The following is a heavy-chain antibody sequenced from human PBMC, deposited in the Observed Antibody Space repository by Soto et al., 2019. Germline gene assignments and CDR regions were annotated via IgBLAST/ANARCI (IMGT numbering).Heavy chain of an antibody. CDR3: ARAVIAAAGTRVNWFDP. CDR1: GYTFTGYY. Sequence: ASVKVSCTASGYTFTGYYMHWVRQAPGQGLEWMGWINPNSGGTNYAQKFQGWVTMTRDTSISTAYMELSRLRSDDTAVYYCARAVIAAAGTRVNWFDPWGQGTLVTVSS. V-gene: IGHV1-2*04. CDR2: INPNSGGT. J-gene: IGHJ5*02. D-gene: IGHD6-13*01.